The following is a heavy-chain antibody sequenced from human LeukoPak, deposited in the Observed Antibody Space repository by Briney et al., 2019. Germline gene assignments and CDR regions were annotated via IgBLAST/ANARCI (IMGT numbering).Heavy chain of an antibody. CDR1: GYTFTGYY. Sequence: GASVQVSCKASGYTFTGYYMHWVRQAPGQGLEWMGWINPNSGGTNYAQKFQGRVTMTRDTSISTAYMELSRLRSDDTAVYYCARPGATTGYSSGWYSYWGQGTLVTVSS. V-gene: IGHV1-2*02. CDR3: ARPGATTGYSSGWYSY. CDR2: INPNSGGT. J-gene: IGHJ4*02. D-gene: IGHD6-19*01.